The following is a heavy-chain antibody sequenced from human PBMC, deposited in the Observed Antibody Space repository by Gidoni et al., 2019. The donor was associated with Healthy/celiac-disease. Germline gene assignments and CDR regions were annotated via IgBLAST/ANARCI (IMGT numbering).Heavy chain of an antibody. V-gene: IGHV3-66*02. D-gene: IGHD2-2*01. Sequence: EVQLVESGGGWVQPGGSLRLSCAAAGFTVSSNYMSWVRQAPGKGLEWVSVIYSGGSTYYADSVKGRFTISRDNSKNTLYLQMNSLRAEDTAVYYCARGAIPMDYFDYWGQGTLVTVSS. J-gene: IGHJ4*02. CDR1: GFTVSSNY. CDR2: IYSGGST. CDR3: ARGAIPMDYFDY.